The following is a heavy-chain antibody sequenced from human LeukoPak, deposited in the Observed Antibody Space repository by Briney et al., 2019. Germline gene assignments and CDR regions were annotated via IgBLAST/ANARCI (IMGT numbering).Heavy chain of an antibody. J-gene: IGHJ4*02. CDR3: ARRDSSGWYVIDY. D-gene: IGHD6-19*01. CDR2: IYPGDSGT. Sequence: GESLKISCKGSGYSFTSYWIGWVRQMPGKGLEWMGIIYPGDSGTRYSPSFQGQVTISADKSISTAYLQWSSLKASDTAMYYCARRDSSGWYVIDYWGQGTLVTVSS. V-gene: IGHV5-51*01. CDR1: GYSFTSYW.